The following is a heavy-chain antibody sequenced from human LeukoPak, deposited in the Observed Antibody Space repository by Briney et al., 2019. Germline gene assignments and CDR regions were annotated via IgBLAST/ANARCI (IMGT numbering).Heavy chain of an antibody. J-gene: IGHJ4*02. CDR1: GYTFTGCN. CDR2: INPNSGGT. Sequence: ASVKVSFKASGYTFTGCNMYWVRQAPGQGLEWMGWINPNSGGTTYANKFQGRVTMTRDTSISTAYMELSRLRADDTAVYYCARATSSSWSMNCYYWGQGTLVTVSS. CDR3: ARATSSSWSMNCYY. D-gene: IGHD6-13*01. V-gene: IGHV1-2*02.